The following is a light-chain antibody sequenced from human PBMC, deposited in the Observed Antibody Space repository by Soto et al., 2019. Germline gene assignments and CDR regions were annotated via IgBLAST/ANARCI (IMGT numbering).Light chain of an antibody. CDR1: SSDIGGNNY. Sequence: QSVLTQPPSASGSPGQSVTISCTGTSSDIGGNNYVSWYQQHAGKAPKLMMYESTKRPSGVPDRFSGSMYGNTASLTVAGLQAEDEADSYCSSNGGSDSDVVFGGGTKLTVL. CDR2: EST. J-gene: IGLJ2*01. V-gene: IGLV2-8*01. CDR3: SSNGGSDSDVV.